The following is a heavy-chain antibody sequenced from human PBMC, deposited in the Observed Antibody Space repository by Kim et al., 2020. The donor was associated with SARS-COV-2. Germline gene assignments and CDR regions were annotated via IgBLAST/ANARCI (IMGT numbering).Heavy chain of an antibody. V-gene: IGHV1-3*01. Sequence: SQKFQGRVTNTKDTSASTAYMELSSLRSEDTAVYYCARVVTATRGAFDIWGQGTMVTVSS. CDR3: ARVVTATRGAFDI. D-gene: IGHD2-21*02. J-gene: IGHJ3*02.